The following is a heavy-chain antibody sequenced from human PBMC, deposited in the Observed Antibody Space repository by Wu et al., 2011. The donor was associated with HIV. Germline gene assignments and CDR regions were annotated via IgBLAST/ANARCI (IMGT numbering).Heavy chain of an antibody. CDR1: GGTFSSYS. J-gene: IGHJ5*02. Sequence: QVQLVQSGAEVKKPGSSMKVSCKVSGGTFSSYSFSWVRQAPGQGLEWMGRIIPFLDTTNYAPKFQGRVTITADESTSTAYMELSSLGSEDTAVYYCASYYYDSSGYHWFDPWGQGTLVTVSS. V-gene: IGHV1-69*11. CDR2: IIPFLDTT. CDR3: ASYYYDSSGYHWFDP. D-gene: IGHD3-22*01.